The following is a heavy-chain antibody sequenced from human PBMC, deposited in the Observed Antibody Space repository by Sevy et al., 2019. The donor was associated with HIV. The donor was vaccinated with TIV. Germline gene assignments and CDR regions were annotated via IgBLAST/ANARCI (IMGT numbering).Heavy chain of an antibody. CDR3: ARDLPGDSRMDV. Sequence: GGSLRLSCAASGFTFNTHAMNWVRQAPGKGLEWVSYISSSGSPIYYADSVKGRFTISRDNAKNSLYLQMNSLRAEDTGVYYCARDLPGDSRMDVWGQGTTVTVSS. V-gene: IGHV3-48*03. CDR2: ISSSGSPI. CDR1: GFTFNTHA. D-gene: IGHD3-22*01. J-gene: IGHJ6*02.